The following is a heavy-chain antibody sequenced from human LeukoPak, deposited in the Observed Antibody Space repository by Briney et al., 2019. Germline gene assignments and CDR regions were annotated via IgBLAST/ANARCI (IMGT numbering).Heavy chain of an antibody. CDR2: ISSSGSTI. CDR3: ARARFAWLSH. D-gene: IGHD3-9*01. Sequence: GGSLRLSCAASGFTFSSYEMNWVRQAPGKGLEWVSYISSSGSTIYYADSVKGRFTISRDNAKNSLYLQMNSLRAEDTAVYYCARARFAWLSHWGQGSLVTVSS. J-gene: IGHJ4*02. V-gene: IGHV3-48*03. CDR1: GFTFSSYE.